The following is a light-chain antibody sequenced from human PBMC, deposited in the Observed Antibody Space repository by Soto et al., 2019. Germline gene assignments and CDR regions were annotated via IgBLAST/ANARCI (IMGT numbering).Light chain of an antibody. CDR3: QQYKSRPPLT. Sequence: DIVMTQSPAILSVSLGERATLSCLASQSISDNLAWYQQRSGQAPRLLIYGASTRATVVPARFSGSGSGTEFTLTISSLQSDDFAIYYCQQYKSRPPLTFGGGTKVE. V-gene: IGKV3-15*01. J-gene: IGKJ4*01. CDR1: QSISDN. CDR2: GAS.